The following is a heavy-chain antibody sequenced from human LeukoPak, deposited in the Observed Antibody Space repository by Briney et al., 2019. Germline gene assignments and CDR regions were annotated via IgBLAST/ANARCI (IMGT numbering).Heavy chain of an antibody. CDR1: GGSISSYY. CDR2: IYYTGST. D-gene: IGHD2/OR15-2a*01. CDR3: ARDAAYLPRQP. V-gene: IGHV4-59*01. J-gene: IGHJ5*02. Sequence: PSETLSLTCTVSGGSISSYYWSWIWQPPGKGLEWIGYIYYTGSTNYNPSLKSRVTISVDTSKNQFSLKLGSVTAADTAVYYCARDAAYLPRQPWGQGTLVTVSS.